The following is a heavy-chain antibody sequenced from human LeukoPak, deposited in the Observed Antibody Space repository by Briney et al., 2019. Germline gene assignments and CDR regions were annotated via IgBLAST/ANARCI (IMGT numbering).Heavy chain of an antibody. Sequence: ASVKVSCKASGYTFTSYDINWVRQATGQGLEWMGWMNPNSGNTGYAQKFQGRVTMTRNTSISTAYMELSSLRSEDTAVYYCARCRTPLGYCSGGSCLVIDYWGQGTLVTVSS. CDR3: ARCRTPLGYCSGGSCLVIDY. D-gene: IGHD2-15*01. V-gene: IGHV1-8*01. J-gene: IGHJ4*02. CDR2: MNPNSGNT. CDR1: GYTFTSYD.